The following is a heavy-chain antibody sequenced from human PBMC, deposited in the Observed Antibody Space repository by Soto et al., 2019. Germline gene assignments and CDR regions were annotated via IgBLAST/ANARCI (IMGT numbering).Heavy chain of an antibody. CDR1: GFTFSSYG. CDR2: IWYDGSNK. D-gene: IGHD3-3*01. Sequence: ESGGGVVQPGRSLRLSCAASGFTFSSYGMHWVRQAPGKGLEWVAVIWYDGSNKYYADSVKGRFTISRDNSKNTLYLQMNSLRAEDTAVYYCARGDYDFWSGYCDYWGQGTLVTVSS. J-gene: IGHJ4*02. CDR3: ARGDYDFWSGYCDY. V-gene: IGHV3-33*01.